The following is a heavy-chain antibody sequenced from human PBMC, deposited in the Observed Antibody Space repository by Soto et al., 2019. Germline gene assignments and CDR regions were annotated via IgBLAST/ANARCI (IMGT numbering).Heavy chain of an antibody. CDR2: IYYSGST. D-gene: IGHD3-10*01. V-gene: IGHV4-30-4*01. Sequence: SETLSLTCTVSGGSISSGDYYWSWIRQPPGKGLEWIGYIYYSGSTYYNPSLKSRVTISVDTSKNQFSLKLSSVTAADTAVYYCARERAFRGVIRNRYGMDVWGQGTTVTVSS. J-gene: IGHJ6*02. CDR3: ARERAFRGVIRNRYGMDV. CDR1: GGSISSGDYY.